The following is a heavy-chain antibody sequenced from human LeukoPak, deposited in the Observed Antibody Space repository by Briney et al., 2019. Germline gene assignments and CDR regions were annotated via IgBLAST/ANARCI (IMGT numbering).Heavy chain of an antibody. J-gene: IGHJ6*03. CDR2: ISGGST. CDR1: GFTVSSSE. Sequence: PGGSLRLSCAASGFTVSSSEMSWVRQAPGKGLEWVSSISGGSTYYADSVKGRFTISRDNSKNTLYLQMNSLRAEDTAVYYCAKETVIVVVPAVASYMDVWGKGTTVTVSS. D-gene: IGHD2-2*01. CDR3: AKETVIVVVPAVASYMDV. V-gene: IGHV3-38-3*01.